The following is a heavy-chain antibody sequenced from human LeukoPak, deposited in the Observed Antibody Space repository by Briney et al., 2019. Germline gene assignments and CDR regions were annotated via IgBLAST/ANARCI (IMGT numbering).Heavy chain of an antibody. CDR2: ISGSDGGT. CDR1: GVTFSDYY. CDR3: AIPKQQLAFDY. V-gene: IGHV3-23*01. D-gene: IGHD6-13*01. J-gene: IGHJ4*02. Sequence: GGSLRLSCAASGVTFSDYYMSWIRQAPGKGLEWVSAISGSDGGTYYADSVKGRFTISRDNAKNTLYLQMNSLRAEDTAVYYCAIPKQQLAFDYWGQGTLVTVSS.